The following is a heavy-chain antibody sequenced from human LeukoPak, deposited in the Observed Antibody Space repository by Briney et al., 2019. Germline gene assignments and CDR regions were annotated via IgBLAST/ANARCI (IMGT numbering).Heavy chain of an antibody. D-gene: IGHD3-3*01. V-gene: IGHV1-18*01. CDR3: ARVSASLYYDFWSGYRQFFDY. CDR2: ISAYNGNT. Sequence: ASVKVSFKASGYTFTSYGISWVRQAPGQGLEWMGWISAYNGNTNYAQKLQGRVTMTTDTSTSTAYMELRSLRSDDTAVYYCARVSASLYYDFWSGYRQFFDYWGQGTLVTVSS. CDR1: GYTFTSYG. J-gene: IGHJ4*02.